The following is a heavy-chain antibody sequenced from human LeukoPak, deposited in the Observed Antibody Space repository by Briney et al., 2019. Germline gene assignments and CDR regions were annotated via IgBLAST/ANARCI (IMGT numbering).Heavy chain of an antibody. CDR2: IGHGGDST. CDR1: GFTFSTSA. CDR3: AKHTSGGAFDI. Sequence: GGSLRLSCTASGFTFSTSAMSWVRQAPGKGLEWVSAIGHGGDSTDYADSVKGRFTISRDNSKNTLSLQMNSLRAEDTSVYFCAKHTSGGAFDIWGQGTMVTVSS. J-gene: IGHJ3*02. V-gene: IGHV3-23*01. D-gene: IGHD6-19*01.